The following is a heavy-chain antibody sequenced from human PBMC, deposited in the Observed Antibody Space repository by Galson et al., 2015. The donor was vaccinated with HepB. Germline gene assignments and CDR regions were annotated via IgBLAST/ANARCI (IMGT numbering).Heavy chain of an antibody. CDR1: GFIFTSYA. Sequence: SLRLSCAASGFIFTSYAIHWVRQAPGKGLEWVAVISFDGKKTSYADSVKGRFTISRDNSKNTLFLQLNSLRVEDTAMYYCTRAGRGSPMVRGLWGGYFDYWGQGTLVTVSS. CDR2: ISFDGKKT. CDR3: TRAGRGSPMVRGLWGGYFDY. V-gene: IGHV3-30*04. J-gene: IGHJ4*02. D-gene: IGHD3-10*01.